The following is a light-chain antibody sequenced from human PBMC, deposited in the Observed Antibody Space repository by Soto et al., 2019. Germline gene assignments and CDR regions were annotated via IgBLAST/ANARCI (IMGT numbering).Light chain of an antibody. CDR1: DLGSKF. CDR3: QAWDIRV. V-gene: IGLV3-1*01. J-gene: IGLJ3*02. CDR2: HDN. Sequence: SYELTQPPSMSVSPGQTATITCSGADLGSKFACWYQQKPGQSPILVIYHDNKRPSGIPERFSGSNSGNTATLTISGTQPMDEADYYCQAWDIRVFGGGTKLTVL.